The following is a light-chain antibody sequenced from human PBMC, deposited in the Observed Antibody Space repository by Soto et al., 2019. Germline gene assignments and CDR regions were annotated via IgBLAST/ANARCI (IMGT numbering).Light chain of an antibody. CDR3: QQGYKTPYT. Sequence: DIQMTQSPSSLSASVGDRVTITCRASQSISSYLNWYQQKPGKAPKLLIYTASFLQGGVPSRFSGSGSGTDFNLTITSLQREDFATYSCQQGYKTPYTFGQGTKVDIK. J-gene: IGKJ2*01. CDR1: QSISSY. CDR2: TAS. V-gene: IGKV1-39*01.